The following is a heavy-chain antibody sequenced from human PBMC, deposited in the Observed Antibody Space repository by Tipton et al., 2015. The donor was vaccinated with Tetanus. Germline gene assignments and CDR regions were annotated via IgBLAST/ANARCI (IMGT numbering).Heavy chain of an antibody. Sequence: TLSLTCSVSGGSMGTNHWVWIRQAPGKRLESIGYIYSTGATKYNPSLESRVRISIDTSKSQFSMRLSSVTVADTVVYYCARGMGAYLNWGQGTLVTVS. CDR3: ARGMGAYLN. CDR1: GGSMGTNH. J-gene: IGHJ4*02. D-gene: IGHD1-26*01. V-gene: IGHV4-59*01. CDR2: IYSTGAT.